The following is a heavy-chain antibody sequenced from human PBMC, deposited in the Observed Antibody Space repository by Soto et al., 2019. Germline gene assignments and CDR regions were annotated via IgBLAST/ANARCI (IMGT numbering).Heavy chain of an antibody. J-gene: IGHJ6*02. D-gene: IGHD6-13*01. V-gene: IGHV3-33*01. CDR3: ARGDSSSWFLLSSWYGMDV. CDR2: IWYDGSNK. CDR1: GFTFSSYG. Sequence: GGSLRLSCAASGFTFSSYGMHWVRQAPGKGLEWVAVIWYDGSNKYYADSVKGRFTISRDNSKNTLYLQMNSLRAEDTAVYYCARGDSSSWFLLSSWYGMDVWGQGTTVTVSS.